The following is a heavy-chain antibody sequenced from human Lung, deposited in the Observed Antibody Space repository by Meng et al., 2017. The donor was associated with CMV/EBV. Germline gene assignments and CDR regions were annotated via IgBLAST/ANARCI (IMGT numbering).Heavy chain of an antibody. CDR1: GGTFSSYA. V-gene: IGHV1-69*05. J-gene: IGHJ4*02. Sequence: SXXVSCKASGGTFSSYAISWVRQAPGQGLEWMGGIIPIFGTANYAQKFQGRVTITTDESTSTAYMELSSLRSEDTAVYYCAGSGWWPGSYRLRVSLPFDYWGQGXLVTVSS. CDR3: AGSGWWPGSYRLRVSLPFDY. CDR2: IIPIFGTA. D-gene: IGHD1-26*01.